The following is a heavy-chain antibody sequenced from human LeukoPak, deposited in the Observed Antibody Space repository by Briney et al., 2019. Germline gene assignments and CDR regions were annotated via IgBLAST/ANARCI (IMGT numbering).Heavy chain of an antibody. CDR3: ARHKVVVVVAATNWFDP. V-gene: IGHV4-34*01. Sequence: SETLSLTCAVYGGSFSGYYWSWIRQPPGKGLEWIGEINHSGSTNYNPSLKSRVTISVDTSKNQFSLKLSSVTAADTAVYYCARHKVVVVVAATNWFDPWGQGTLVTVSS. J-gene: IGHJ5*02. D-gene: IGHD2-15*01. CDR2: INHSGST. CDR1: GGSFSGYY.